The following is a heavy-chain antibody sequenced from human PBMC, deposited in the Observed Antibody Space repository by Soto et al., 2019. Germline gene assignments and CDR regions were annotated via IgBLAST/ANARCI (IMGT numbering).Heavy chain of an antibody. D-gene: IGHD3-3*01. J-gene: IGHJ5*02. CDR1: GGIFSSYA. CDR3: ARSRDDFWSGYGFGAPWFDP. V-gene: IGHV1-69*01. Sequence: QVQLVQSGAEVKKPGSSVKVSCKASGGIFSSYAISWVQQAPGQGLEWMGGIIPMYGTVKYVQKFQGRVTITADESTSTAYMELSSLRSDDTAVYYCARSRDDFWSGYGFGAPWFDPWGQGTLVSVSS. CDR2: IIPMYGTV.